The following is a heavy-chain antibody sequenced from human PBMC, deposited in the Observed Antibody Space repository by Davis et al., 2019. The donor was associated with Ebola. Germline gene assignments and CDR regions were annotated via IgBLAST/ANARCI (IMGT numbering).Heavy chain of an antibody. CDR2: TYYRSKWYN. CDR1: GDSVSSNTAT. J-gene: IGHJ4*02. V-gene: IGHV6-1*01. CDR3: ARGHHSSGWYGAIDF. D-gene: IGHD6-19*01. Sequence: SQTLSLTCAISGDSVSSNTATWNWIRQSPSRGLEWLGRTYYRSKWYNDYAISVKGRITINPDTSKHQFSLQLNSVTPEDTAVYYCARGHHSSGWYGAIDFWGQGTLVTVSS.